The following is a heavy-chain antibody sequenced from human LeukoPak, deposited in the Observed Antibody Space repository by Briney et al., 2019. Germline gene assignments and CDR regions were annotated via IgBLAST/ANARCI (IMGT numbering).Heavy chain of an antibody. D-gene: IGHD1-26*01. Sequence: SETLSLTCTVSGYSISSGYYWGWIRQPPGKGLEWIGSIYHSGSTYYNSSLKSRVTISVDTSKNQFSLKLSSVTAADTAVYYCARLIMGASSRIINWFDPWGQGTLVTVSS. CDR2: IYHSGST. J-gene: IGHJ5*02. CDR1: GYSISSGYY. CDR3: ARLIMGASSRIINWFDP. V-gene: IGHV4-38-2*02.